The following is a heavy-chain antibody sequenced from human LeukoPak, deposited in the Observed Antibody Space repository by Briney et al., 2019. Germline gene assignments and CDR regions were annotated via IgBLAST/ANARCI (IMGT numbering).Heavy chain of an antibody. D-gene: IGHD4/OR15-4a*01. CDR1: GGTFSRYA. V-gene: IGHV1-69*05. CDR2: IIPIFGTA. Sequence: ASVKVSCKASGGTFSRYAISWVRQAPGQGLEWMGRIIPIFGTANYAQKFQGRVTITTDESTSTAYMELSSLRSEDTAVYYCARGEGMVPYYYYMDVWGKGTTVTVSS. J-gene: IGHJ6*03. CDR3: ARGEGMVPYYYYMDV.